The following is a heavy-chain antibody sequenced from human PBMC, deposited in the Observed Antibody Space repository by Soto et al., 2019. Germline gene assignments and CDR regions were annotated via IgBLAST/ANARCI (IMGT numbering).Heavy chain of an antibody. D-gene: IGHD4-17*01. V-gene: IGHV1-58*01. J-gene: IGHJ4*02. CDR1: GFNFTSSA. CDR3: AAALHDYGDYVGFYFDY. Sequence: QMQLVQSGPEVKKPGTSVKVSCKASGFNFTSSAVQWVRQARGQRLELIGWIVVGSGNTNYAQKFQVRVTITRDMSTSTAYMELSSLRSEDTAVYYCAAALHDYGDYVGFYFDYWGQGTLVTVSS. CDR2: IVVGSGNT.